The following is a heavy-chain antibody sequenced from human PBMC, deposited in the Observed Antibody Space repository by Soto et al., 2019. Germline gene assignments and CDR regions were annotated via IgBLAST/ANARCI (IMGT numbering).Heavy chain of an antibody. J-gene: IGHJ3*02. V-gene: IGHV3-48*01. D-gene: IGHD4-17*01. CDR1: GFTFSTYS. CDR3: AREIPYGDYAFDI. Sequence: EVQLVESGGGLVQPGGSLRLSCAASGFTFSTYSMNWVRQAPGKGLEWVSYISSSSRSIFYADSVKGRFTISRDNAKNSLYLQMNSLRAEDSAFYYCAREIPYGDYAFDIWGQGRMVTVSS. CDR2: ISSSSRSI.